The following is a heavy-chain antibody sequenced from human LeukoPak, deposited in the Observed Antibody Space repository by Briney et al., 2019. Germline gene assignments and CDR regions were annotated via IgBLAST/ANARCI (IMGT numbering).Heavy chain of an antibody. V-gene: IGHV1-2*02. CDR3: AREYYYTSGSYYNRIDY. CDR2: IDPNSGGT. Sequence: ASVKVSCKASRYTLTGYYMHWVRQAPGQGLEWMGWIDPNSGGTNYAQKFQGRVTMTRDTSISTAYMVLNRLRSDDTALYYCAREYYYTSGSYYNRIDYWGQGTLVTVSS. CDR1: RYTLTGYY. D-gene: IGHD3-10*01. J-gene: IGHJ4*02.